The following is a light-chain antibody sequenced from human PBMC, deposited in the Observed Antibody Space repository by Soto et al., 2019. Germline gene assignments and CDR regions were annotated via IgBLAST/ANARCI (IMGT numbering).Light chain of an antibody. CDR2: EGS. J-gene: IGLJ2*01. Sequence: QSALTQPASVSGSPGQSITISCTGTSSDVGSYNLVSWYQQHPGKAPKLMIYEGSKRPSGVSNRFSGSKSGNTASLTISGLQAEDEADYYCCSYAGSSTLPQVVFGGGTQLTVL. V-gene: IGLV2-23*01. CDR3: CSYAGSSTLPQVV. CDR1: SSDVGSYNL.